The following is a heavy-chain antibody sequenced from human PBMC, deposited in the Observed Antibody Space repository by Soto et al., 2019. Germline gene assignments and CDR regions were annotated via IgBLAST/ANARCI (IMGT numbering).Heavy chain of an antibody. Sequence: QVQLVQSGAEEKKPGASVKVSCKASGYTFTGYAMHWVRQAPGQRLEWMGWINAGNGNTKYSQKLQGRVNITRDTSASTAYMELSSLRSEDTAVYYCARAVAVAADFDYWGQGTLVTVSS. CDR3: ARAVAVAADFDY. D-gene: IGHD6-19*01. V-gene: IGHV1-3*05. CDR1: GYTFTGYA. J-gene: IGHJ4*02. CDR2: INAGNGNT.